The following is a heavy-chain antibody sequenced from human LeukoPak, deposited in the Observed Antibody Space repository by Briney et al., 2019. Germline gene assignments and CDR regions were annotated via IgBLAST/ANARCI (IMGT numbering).Heavy chain of an antibody. CDR1: GYTFTSYD. J-gene: IGHJ4*02. Sequence: ASVKVSCKASGYTFTSYDINWVRQATGQGLEWMGWMNPNSGNTGYAQKFQGRVTTTRNTSISTAYMELSSLRSEDTAVYYCARSARAAIFGVVIKTPDYWGQGTLVTVSS. V-gene: IGHV1-8*03. D-gene: IGHD3-3*01. CDR2: MNPNSGNT. CDR3: ARSARAAIFGVVIKTPDY.